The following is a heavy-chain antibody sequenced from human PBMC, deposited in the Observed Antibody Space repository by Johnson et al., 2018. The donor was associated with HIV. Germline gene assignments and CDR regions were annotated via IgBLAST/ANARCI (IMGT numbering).Heavy chain of an antibody. J-gene: IGHJ3*02. Sequence: EQLVESGGGVVQPGKSLRLSCAASGFTFSSYAMSWVRQAPGKGLEWVSAISGSGGSTYYADSVKGRFTISRDNSKNTLYLQMNSLRAEDTAVYYCAKDLGGAHSSPRAFDIWGQGTMVTVSS. D-gene: IGHD6-13*01. CDR3: AKDLGGAHSSPRAFDI. CDR1: GFTFSSYA. CDR2: ISGSGGST. V-gene: IGHV3-23*04.